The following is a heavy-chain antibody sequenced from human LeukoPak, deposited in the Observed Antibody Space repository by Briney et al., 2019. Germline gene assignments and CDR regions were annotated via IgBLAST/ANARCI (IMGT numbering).Heavy chain of an antibody. J-gene: IGHJ5*02. CDR3: ARDRGDGFDP. CDR2: ISYDGSNK. Sequence: GGSLRLSCAASGFTFSSYAMHWVRQAPGKGLEWVAVISYDGSNKYYADSVKGRFTISRDNSKNTLYLQMNSLRAEDTAVYYCARDRGDGFDPWGQGTLATVSS. D-gene: IGHD3-10*01. CDR1: GFTFSSYA. V-gene: IGHV3-30-3*01.